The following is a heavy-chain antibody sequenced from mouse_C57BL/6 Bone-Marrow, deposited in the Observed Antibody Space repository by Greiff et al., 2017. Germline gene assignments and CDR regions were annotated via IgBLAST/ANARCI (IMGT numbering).Heavy chain of an antibody. CDR3: ARIPITTMINYYAMDY. CDR1: GFNIKNTY. D-gene: IGHD1-1*01. CDR2: IDPANGNT. J-gene: IGHJ4*01. V-gene: IGHV14-3*01. Sequence: VQLQQSVAELVRPGASVKLSCTASGFNIKNTYMHWVKQRPEQGLEWIGRIDPANGNTKYAPKFQGKATITADTSSNTAYLQLSSLTSADTAIYYCARIPITTMINYYAMDYWGQGTSVTVSS.